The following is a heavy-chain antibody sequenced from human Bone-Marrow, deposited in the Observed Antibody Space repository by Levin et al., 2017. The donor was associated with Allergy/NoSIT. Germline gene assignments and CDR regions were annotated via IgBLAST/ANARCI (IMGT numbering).Heavy chain of an antibody. Sequence: ASETLSLTCTVSGASISTPPYYWTWIRQPAGKGLEWVGRVYTGGSTNYNPSLESRVTISVDTSKNQFSLSLRSVTAADTAVYFCARGALPPPSVPMADYDAFDIWGQGTMVTVSS. V-gene: IGHV4-61*02. CDR2: VYTGGST. CDR1: GASISTPPYY. J-gene: IGHJ3*02. CDR3: ARGALPPPSVPMADYDAFDI. D-gene: IGHD2-8*01.